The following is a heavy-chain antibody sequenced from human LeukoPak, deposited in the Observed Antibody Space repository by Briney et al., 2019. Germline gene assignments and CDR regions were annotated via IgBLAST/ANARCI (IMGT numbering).Heavy chain of an antibody. CDR2: ISSSSSYI. D-gene: IGHD6-19*01. J-gene: IGHJ5*02. CDR1: GFTFSSYS. CDR3: ARDFLGGVAVARNWFDP. Sequence: GGSLRLSCAASGFTFSSYSMNWVRQAPGKGLEWVSSISSSSSYIYYADSVKGRLTISRDNAKNSLYLQMNSLRAEDTAVYYCARDFLGGVAVARNWFDPWGQGTLVTVSS. V-gene: IGHV3-21*01.